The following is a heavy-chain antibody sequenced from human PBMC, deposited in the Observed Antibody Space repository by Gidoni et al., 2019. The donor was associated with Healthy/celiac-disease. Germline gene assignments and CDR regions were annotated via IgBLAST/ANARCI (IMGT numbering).Heavy chain of an antibody. Sequence: EVQLVESGGGLVTPGGSLRLSCAASGFTFRSDSMNWVRQAPGKGLEWVSSIGSSSSYIYYADSVKGRFTIARDNAKNSLYLQMNSLKAEDTAVYYCARAYYDSSGDAFDIWGQGTMVTVSS. CDR1: GFTFRSDS. CDR3: ARAYYDSSGDAFDI. CDR2: IGSSSSYI. V-gene: IGHV3-21*01. J-gene: IGHJ3*02. D-gene: IGHD3-22*01.